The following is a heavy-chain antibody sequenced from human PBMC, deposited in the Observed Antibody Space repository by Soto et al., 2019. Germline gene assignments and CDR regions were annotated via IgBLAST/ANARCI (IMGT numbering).Heavy chain of an antibody. Sequence: QVQLVESGGGVVQPGRSLRLSCAASGFTFSSYAMHWVRQAPGKGLEWVAVISYDGSNKYYADSVKGRFTISRDNSKNTLYLQMNSLRAEDTAVYYCAVRIAVAGTDYWGQGTLVTVSS. V-gene: IGHV3-30-3*01. D-gene: IGHD6-19*01. CDR1: GFTFSSYA. CDR3: AVRIAVAGTDY. CDR2: ISYDGSNK. J-gene: IGHJ4*02.